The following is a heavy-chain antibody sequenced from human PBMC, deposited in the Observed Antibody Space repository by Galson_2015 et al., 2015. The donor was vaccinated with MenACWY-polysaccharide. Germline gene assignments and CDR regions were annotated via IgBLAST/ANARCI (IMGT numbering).Heavy chain of an antibody. Sequence: SVKVSCKASGYTFSSYDINRVRQASGQGLEWMGWMNPNSGNTGYAQKFQGRVAMNRDTATSTAYMELRMLRYDDTAVYYCTRIIARKHTFVDSWGQGTLVSVS. CDR1: GYTFSSYD. CDR2: MNPNSGNT. V-gene: IGHV1-8*01. D-gene: IGHD2-21*01. J-gene: IGHJ4*02. CDR3: TRIIARKHTFVDS.